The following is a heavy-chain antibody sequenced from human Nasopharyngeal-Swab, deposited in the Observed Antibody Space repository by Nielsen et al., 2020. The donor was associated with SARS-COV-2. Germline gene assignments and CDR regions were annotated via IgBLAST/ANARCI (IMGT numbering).Heavy chain of an antibody. CDR2: ISWNSGSI. CDR1: GFTFDDYA. V-gene: IGHV3-9*01. J-gene: IGHJ4*02. Sequence: SLKISCAASGFTFDDYAMHWVRQAPGKGLEWVSGISWNSGSIGYADSVKGRFTISRDNAKNSLYLQMNSLRAEDTALYYCANQLYYGSVNFDYWGQGTLVTVSS. CDR3: ANQLYYGSVNFDY. D-gene: IGHD3-10*01.